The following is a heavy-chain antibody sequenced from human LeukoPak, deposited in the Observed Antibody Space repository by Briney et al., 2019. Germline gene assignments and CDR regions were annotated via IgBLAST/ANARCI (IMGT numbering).Heavy chain of an antibody. CDR3: ARDKNDSSGYYYGY. V-gene: IGHV3-48*01. D-gene: IGHD3-22*01. CDR1: GFSVSSYS. CDR2: ISSSSTTI. Sequence: GGSLRLSCAASGFSVSSYSMNWVRQAPGKGLEWVSYISSSSTTIYYADSVKGRFTISRDNAKNSLYLQMNSLRAEDTAVYYCARDKNDSSGYYYGYWGQGTLVTVSS. J-gene: IGHJ4*02.